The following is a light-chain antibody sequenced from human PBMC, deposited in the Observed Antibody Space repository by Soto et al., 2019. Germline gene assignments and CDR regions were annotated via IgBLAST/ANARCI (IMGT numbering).Light chain of an antibody. J-gene: IGKJ1*01. Sequence: DIQMTQSPSSLSASVGDRVTITCRASQSISSYLNWYQQKPGKAPKLLIYAASSLQSGVPSRFSGSGSGTDFTLTFSSLQPEDFATYYCQQSYSTRLRFGQGTKVEIK. CDR2: AAS. CDR3: QQSYSTRLR. V-gene: IGKV1-39*01. CDR1: QSISSY.